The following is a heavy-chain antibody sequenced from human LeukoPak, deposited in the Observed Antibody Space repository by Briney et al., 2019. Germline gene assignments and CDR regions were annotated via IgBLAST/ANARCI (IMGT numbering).Heavy chain of an antibody. CDR1: GFTFSSYS. V-gene: IGHV3-21*01. D-gene: IGHD2-15*01. Sequence: GGSLRLSCAASGFTFSSYSMNWVRQAPGKGLEWVSSISSSSSYIYYADSVKGRFTISRDNAKNSLYLQMNSLRAEDTAVYYCASPVIVTKRNYCYGMDVWGKGTTVTVSS. J-gene: IGHJ6*04. CDR3: ASPVIVTKRNYCYGMDV. CDR2: ISSSSSYI.